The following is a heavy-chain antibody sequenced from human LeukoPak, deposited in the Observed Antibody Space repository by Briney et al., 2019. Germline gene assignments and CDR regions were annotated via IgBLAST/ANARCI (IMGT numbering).Heavy chain of an antibody. CDR1: GYTFLGYY. CDR3: AREHSSSSGKVFDY. Sequence: GASVKVSCKASGYTFLGYYMHWVRQAPGEGLEWMGWINPNSGGTNYAQKFQGRVTMTRDTSISTAYMELSRLRSDDTAVYYCAREHSSSSGKVFDYWGQGTLVTVSS. D-gene: IGHD6-6*01. J-gene: IGHJ4*02. CDR2: INPNSGGT. V-gene: IGHV1-2*02.